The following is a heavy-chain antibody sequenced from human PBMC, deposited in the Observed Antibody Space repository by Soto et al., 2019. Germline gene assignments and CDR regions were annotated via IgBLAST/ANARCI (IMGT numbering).Heavy chain of an antibody. V-gene: IGHV3-33*01. D-gene: IGHD2-2*01. J-gene: IGHJ4*02. CDR2: IWYDGSNK. CDR3: ARGRYQLLFFKGFDY. CDR1: GFTFSSYG. Sequence: GGSLRLSCAASGFTFSSYGMHWVRQAPGKGLEWVAVIWYDGSNKYYADSVKGRFTISRDNSKNTLYLQMNSLRAEDTAVYYCARGRYQLLFFKGFDYWGQGTLVTVSS.